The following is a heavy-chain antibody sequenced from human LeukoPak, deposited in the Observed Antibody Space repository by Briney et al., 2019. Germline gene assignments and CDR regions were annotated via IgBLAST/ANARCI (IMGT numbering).Heavy chain of an antibody. CDR1: GFTFSNYW. CDR2: IKHDASEK. Sequence: GGSLRLSCAASGFTFSNYWMAWVRQTPGKGLEWVANIKHDASEKYYVDSVRGRFTISRDNAQNSFYLQMNSLRAEDTAVYYCARDLRGESAYGYYYYYMDVWGKGTTVTVSS. V-gene: IGHV3-7*03. CDR3: ARDLRGESAYGYYYYYMDV. J-gene: IGHJ6*03. D-gene: IGHD5-12*01.